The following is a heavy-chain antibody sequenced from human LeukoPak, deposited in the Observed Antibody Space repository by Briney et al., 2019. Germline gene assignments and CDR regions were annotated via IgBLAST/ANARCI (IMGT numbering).Heavy chain of an antibody. V-gene: IGHV1-2*02. CDR2: INPNSGGT. D-gene: IGHD2-2*01. CDR1: GYTFTGYY. J-gene: IGHJ4*02. Sequence: ASVKVSCKASGYTFTGYYMHWVRQAPGRGLEWMGWINPNSGGTNYAQKFQGRVTMTRDTSISTAYMELSRLRSDDTAVYYCAREVSDIVVVPAASNEVGVDYWGQGTLVTVSS. CDR3: AREVSDIVVVPAASNEVGVDY.